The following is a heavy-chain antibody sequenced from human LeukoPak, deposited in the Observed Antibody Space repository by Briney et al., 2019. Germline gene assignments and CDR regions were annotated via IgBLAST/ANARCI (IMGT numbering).Heavy chain of an antibody. J-gene: IGHJ4*02. Sequence: ASVKVSCKVSGYTLTELSMHWVRQAPGKGLEWMGGFDPEDGETTYAQKFQGRVTMTEDTSTDTAYMELSSLRSEDTAVYYCATKYYYDSSGYDWGQGTLVTVSS. V-gene: IGHV1-24*01. D-gene: IGHD3-22*01. CDR2: FDPEDGET. CDR1: GYTLTELS. CDR3: ATKYYYDSSGYD.